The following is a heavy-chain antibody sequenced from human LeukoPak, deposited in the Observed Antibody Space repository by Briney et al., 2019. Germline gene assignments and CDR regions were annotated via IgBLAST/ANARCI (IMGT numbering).Heavy chain of an antibody. CDR1: GGSISSGGYS. Sequence: SSETLSLTCADSGGSISSGGYSWSWIRQPPGKGLEWIGYIYHSGSTYYNPSLKSRVTISVDRSKNQFSLKLSSVTAADTAVYYCARVGLLRWFDPWGQGTLVTVSS. CDR3: ARVGLLRWFDP. CDR2: IYHSGST. J-gene: IGHJ5*02. V-gene: IGHV4-30-2*01.